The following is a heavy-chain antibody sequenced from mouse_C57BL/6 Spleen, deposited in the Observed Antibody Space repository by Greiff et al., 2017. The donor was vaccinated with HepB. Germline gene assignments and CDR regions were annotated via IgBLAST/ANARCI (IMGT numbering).Heavy chain of an antibody. CDR2: IDPENGDT. CDR1: GFNFKDDY. D-gene: IGHD2-2*01. J-gene: IGHJ3*01. Sequence: EVKLQESGAELVRPGASVKLSCTASGFNFKDDYMHWVKQRPEQGLEWIGWIDPENGDTEYASKFQGKATITADTSSNTAYLQRSSLTSEDTAVYYCTFMVTTRRFAYWGQGTLVTVSA. CDR3: TFMVTTRRFAY. V-gene: IGHV14-4*01.